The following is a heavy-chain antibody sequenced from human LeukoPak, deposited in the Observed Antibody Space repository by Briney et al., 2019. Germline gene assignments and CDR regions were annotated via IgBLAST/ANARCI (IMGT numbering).Heavy chain of an antibody. V-gene: IGHV3-23*01. CDR1: GLTFTGYA. CDR3: ARDRSGSYPNWFDP. D-gene: IGHD3-10*01. CDR2: ITGNGANT. Sequence: PGGSLSLSCAASGLTFTGYARSWVRQAPGKGLEWVSPITGNGANTFYADSVKGRFTISRDNSKNTMYLQMNSLRAEDTALYYCARDRSGSYPNWFDPWGQGTLVTVSS. J-gene: IGHJ5*02.